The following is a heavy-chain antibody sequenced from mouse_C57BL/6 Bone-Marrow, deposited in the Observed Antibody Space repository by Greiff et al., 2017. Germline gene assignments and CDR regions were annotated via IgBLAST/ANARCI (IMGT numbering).Heavy chain of an antibody. D-gene: IGHD1-1*01. V-gene: IGHV1-62-2*01. CDR2: FYPGSGST. J-gene: IGHJ4*01. Sequence: VQLQQSGAELVKPGASVKLSCKASGYTFTEYSIHWVKQRPGQGLEWIGRFYPGSGSTKYNEKFKDKATLTADKSSSTVYMELSRVTSEVSAVXVYASAGNHRYGAMDYWGQGTSVTVSS. CDR3: ASAGNHRYGAMDY. CDR1: GYTFTEYS.